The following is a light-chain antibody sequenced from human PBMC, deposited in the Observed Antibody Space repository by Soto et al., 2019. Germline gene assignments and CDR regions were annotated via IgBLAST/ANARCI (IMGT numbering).Light chain of an antibody. CDR1: QSVSSIY. CDR3: QQYGSSRWT. CDR2: GAS. J-gene: IGKJ1*01. Sequence: EIVLKQSPGTLSLSTGERANLSCRASQSVSSIYLAWYQQKHGQAPRLLIYGASSRATGIPDSFSGSGSGTDFSLTISRLEPEDFAVYYCQQYGSSRWTFGQGTKWEI. V-gene: IGKV3-20*01.